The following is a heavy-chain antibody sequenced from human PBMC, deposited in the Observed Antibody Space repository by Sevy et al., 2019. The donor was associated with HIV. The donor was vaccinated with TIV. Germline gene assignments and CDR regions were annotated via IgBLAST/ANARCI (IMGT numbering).Heavy chain of an antibody. V-gene: IGHV3-30*18. J-gene: IGHJ6*02. CDR3: TKDPPVYGDFPYGMDV. CDR2: ISHDGGKK. Sequence: GGSLRLSCVGSGFIFDEYGMHWVRQAPGKGLEWVALISHDGGKKYYADSVKGRLTISRDNFKNTLYLQMNTLRRDDTAAYFCTKDPPVYGDFPYGMDVWGQGTTVTVSS. CDR1: GFIFDEYG. D-gene: IGHD4-17*01.